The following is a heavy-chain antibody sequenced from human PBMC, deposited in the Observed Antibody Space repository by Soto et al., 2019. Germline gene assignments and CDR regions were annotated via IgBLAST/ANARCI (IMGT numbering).Heavy chain of an antibody. CDR2: ISYDGSNK. V-gene: IGHV3-30*18. CDR3: ANGLGSYYAGDSTPLDY. J-gene: IGHJ4*02. D-gene: IGHD3-10*01. CDR1: GFTFSSYG. Sequence: GGSLRLSCAASGFTFSSYGMHWVRQAPGKGLEWVAVISYDGSNKYYADSVKGRFTISRDNSKNTLYLQMNSLRAEDTAVYYCANGLGSYYAGDSTPLDYWGQGTLVTVSS.